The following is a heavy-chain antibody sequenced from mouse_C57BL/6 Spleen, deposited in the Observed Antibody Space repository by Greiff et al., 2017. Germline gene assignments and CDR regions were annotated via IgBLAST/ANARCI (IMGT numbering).Heavy chain of an antibody. V-gene: IGHV5-17*01. CDR3: ARGAYAMDY. CDR1: GFTFSDYG. Sequence: DVMLVESGGGLVKPGGSLKLSCAASGFTFSDYGMHWVRQAPEKGLEWVAYISSGSSTIYYADTVKGRFTISRDNAKNTLCLQMTGLRSEDTAMYYCARGAYAMDYWGQGTSVTVSS. CDR2: ISSGSSTI. J-gene: IGHJ4*01.